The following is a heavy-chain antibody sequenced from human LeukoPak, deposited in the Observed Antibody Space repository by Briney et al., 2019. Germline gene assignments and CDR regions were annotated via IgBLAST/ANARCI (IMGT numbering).Heavy chain of an antibody. CDR3: ARSDVDMAA. J-gene: IGHJ5*02. D-gene: IGHD5-12*01. V-gene: IGHV3-30*03. CDR1: GFTFSTYG. Sequence: GRSLRLSCEASGFTFSTYGMHWVRQAPGKGLEWVAVISNDGSNKLYTDSVKGRFTISRDNSKNTLYLQMNSLRAEDTAVYYCARSDVDMAAWGQGTLVTVSS. CDR2: ISNDGSNK.